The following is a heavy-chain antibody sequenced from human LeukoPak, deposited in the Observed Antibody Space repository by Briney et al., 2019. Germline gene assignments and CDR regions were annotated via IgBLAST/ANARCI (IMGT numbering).Heavy chain of an antibody. J-gene: IGHJ5*02. V-gene: IGHV1-69*05. CDR3: ARARQLDCSSTSCYFDWFDP. Sequence: SVKVSCKASGGTFSSYAISWVRQAPGQGLEWMGGIIPIFGTANNAQKFQGRVTITTDESTSTAYMELSSLRSEDTAVYYCARARQLDCSSTSCYFDWFDPWGQGTLVTVSS. CDR2: IIPIFGTA. D-gene: IGHD2-2*01. CDR1: GGTFSSYA.